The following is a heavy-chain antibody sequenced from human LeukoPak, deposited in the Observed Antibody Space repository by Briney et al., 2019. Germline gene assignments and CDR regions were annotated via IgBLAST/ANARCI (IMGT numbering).Heavy chain of an antibody. CDR2: IKQDGSEK. V-gene: IGHV3-7*01. D-gene: IGHD6-6*01. CDR1: GFTFSSYW. CDR3: ARVYRSSSGYCFDS. Sequence: GGSLRLSCAASGFTFSSYWMSWVRQAPGKGLEWVANIKQDGSEKDYVDSVKGRFTVSRDNAKNSLYLQMNSLRAEDTAVYYCARVYRSSSGYCFDSWGQGTLVTVSS. J-gene: IGHJ4*02.